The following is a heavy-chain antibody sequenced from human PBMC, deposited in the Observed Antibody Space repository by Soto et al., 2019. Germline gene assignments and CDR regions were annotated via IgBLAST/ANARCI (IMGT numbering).Heavy chain of an antibody. D-gene: IGHD2-21*01. CDR1: GFSFSDYS. Sequence: QVHLVESGGGVVQPGRSLRLSCVGSGFSFSDYSFHWVRQAPGKGLEWVAFISYDGDKKFFADSVKGRFNISRDNAKNTVSLHMSSLRPEDTAVFHCAVMAGLVVSDDFGLDVWGQGTTVTVSS. V-gene: IGHV3-30-3*01. CDR3: AVMAGLVVSDDFGLDV. CDR2: ISYDGDKK. J-gene: IGHJ6*02.